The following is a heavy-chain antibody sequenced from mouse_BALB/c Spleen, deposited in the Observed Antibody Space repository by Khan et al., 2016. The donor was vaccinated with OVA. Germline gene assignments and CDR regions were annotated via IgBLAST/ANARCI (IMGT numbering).Heavy chain of an antibody. CDR1: GFTFSTYG. V-gene: IGHV5-6*01. Sequence: EVQGVESGGDVVKPGGSLKLSCAASGFTFSTYGMSWVRQTPDKRLEWVATVSTGGHYTYYPDTVKGRFTISRDNAKNTLYLQMSSLNSEDTAMFYCARLAYYYDSEGFAYWGQGTLVTVSA. J-gene: IGHJ3*01. D-gene: IGHD1-1*01. CDR3: ARLAYYYDSEGFAY. CDR2: VSTGGHYT.